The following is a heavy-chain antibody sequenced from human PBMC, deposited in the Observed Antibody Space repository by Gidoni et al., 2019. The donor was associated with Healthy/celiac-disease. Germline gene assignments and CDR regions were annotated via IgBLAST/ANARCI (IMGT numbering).Heavy chain of an antibody. D-gene: IGHD4-17*01. CDR1: GGSISSYY. V-gene: IGHV4-59*01. Sequence: QVQLQESGPGLVKPSETLSLTCTVSGGSISSYYWSWIRQPPGKGLEWIGYIYYSGSTNYNPSLKSRVTISVDTSKNQFSLKLSSVTAADTAVYYCARGPDPLLSGDYGDYGGGFRGPFDIWGQGTMVTVSS. J-gene: IGHJ3*02. CDR2: IYYSGST. CDR3: ARGPDPLLSGDYGDYGGGFRGPFDI.